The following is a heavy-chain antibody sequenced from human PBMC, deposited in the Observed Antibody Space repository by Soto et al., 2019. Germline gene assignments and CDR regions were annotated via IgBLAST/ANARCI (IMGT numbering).Heavy chain of an antibody. V-gene: IGHV3-30-3*01. Sequence: GGSLRLSCAASGFTFSSYAMHWVRQAPGKGLEWVAVISYDGSNKYYADSVKGRFTISRDNSKNTLYLQMNSLRAEDTAVYYCARDSNYYDSRGGFDIWGQGTMVTVSS. J-gene: IGHJ3*02. CDR2: ISYDGSNK. D-gene: IGHD3-22*01. CDR3: ARDSNYYDSRGGFDI. CDR1: GFTFSSYA.